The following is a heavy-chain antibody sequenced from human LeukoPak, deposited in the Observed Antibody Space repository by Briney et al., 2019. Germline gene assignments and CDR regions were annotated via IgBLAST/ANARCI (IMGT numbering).Heavy chain of an antibody. D-gene: IGHD3-3*01. CDR3: ARGYYDFWSGYLIDY. CDR1: GFTFSDYY. Sequence: PGGSLRLSCAASGFTFSDYYMSWFRQAPGKGLEWVSYISSSGSTIYYADSVKGRFTISRDNAKNSLYLQMNSLRAEDTAVYYCARGYYDFWSGYLIDYWGQGTLVTVSS. CDR2: ISSSGSTI. V-gene: IGHV3-11*01. J-gene: IGHJ4*02.